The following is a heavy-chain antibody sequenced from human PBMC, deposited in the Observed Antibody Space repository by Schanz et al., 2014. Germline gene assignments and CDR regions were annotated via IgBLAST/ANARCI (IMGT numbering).Heavy chain of an antibody. Sequence: EVQLVESGGGLVKPGGSLRLSCEASGFTFSSYAMSWVRQAPGKGLEWVSALSGSGGSTYYADSVKGRFTISRDNSKNTLYLQMNTLRAEDTAVYYCARANYRRKINFDYWGRGTLVTGSS. D-gene: IGHD3-10*01. CDR3: ARANYRRKINFDY. J-gene: IGHJ4*02. V-gene: IGHV3-23*04. CDR1: GFTFSSYA. CDR2: LSGSGGST.